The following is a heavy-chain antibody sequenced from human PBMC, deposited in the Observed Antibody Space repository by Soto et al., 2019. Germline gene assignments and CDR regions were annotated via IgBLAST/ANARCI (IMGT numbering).Heavy chain of an antibody. J-gene: IGHJ6*02. V-gene: IGHV3-30*18. Sequence: QVQLVESGGGVVQPGRSLRLSCVASGFTFSNFGMHWVRQAPGKGLEWVALTSFDGNNNYYADSVKGRFTLSRDNSKNTLLLQMNGLRAEDTSFYFCAKDQKDFCGWGTHYVPYGMDVWGQGTTVTVSS. CDR1: GFTFSNFG. D-gene: IGHD3-10*01. CDR3: AKDQKDFCGWGTHYVPYGMDV. CDR2: TSFDGNNN.